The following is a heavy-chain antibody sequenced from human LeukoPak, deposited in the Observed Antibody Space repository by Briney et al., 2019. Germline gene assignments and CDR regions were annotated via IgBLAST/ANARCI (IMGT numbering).Heavy chain of an antibody. J-gene: IGHJ6*02. CDR3: ARHQADRGYYYGSGSYRYYYYGMDV. CDR1: GGSISSYY. D-gene: IGHD3-10*01. V-gene: IGHV4-59*08. CDR2: IYYSGST. Sequence: SETLSLTCTVSGGSISSYYWSWIRQPPGKGLEWIGYIYYSGSTNYNPSLKSRVTISVDTSKNQFSLKLSSVTAADTAVYYCARHQADRGYYYGSGSYRYYYYGMDVWGQGTTVTVSS.